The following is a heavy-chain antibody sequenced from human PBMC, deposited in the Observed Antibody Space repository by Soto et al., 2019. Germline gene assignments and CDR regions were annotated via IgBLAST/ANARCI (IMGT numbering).Heavy chain of an antibody. V-gene: IGHV1-69*02. Sequence: QVHLVQAGAEVKKPGSSVKVSCRASGGTFNRYSISWVRQAPGQGLEWMGRIIPMLGITNYAQKFHGRVKNTADKSANTAYMEMSSLRSEDTAMYYCATFYEGDCTTTTCYGDFDYWGQGTLVTVSS. D-gene: IGHD2-2*01. CDR2: IIPMLGIT. CDR3: ATFYEGDCTTTTCYGDFDY. J-gene: IGHJ4*01. CDR1: GGTFNRYS.